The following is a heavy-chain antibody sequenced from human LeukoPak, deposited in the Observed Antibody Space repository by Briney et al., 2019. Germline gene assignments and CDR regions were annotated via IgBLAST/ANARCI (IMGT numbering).Heavy chain of an antibody. CDR2: ISYSGST. Sequence: PSETLSLTCPVSAGSISGYYWNWIRQPHGKGLQWIGYISYSGSTSYNPSLKSRVTISIDTSKNQFSLRLTSVTAADSAMYFCARGNWSPDYWGQGTLVTVSS. D-gene: IGHD1-20*01. CDR3: ARGNWSPDY. CDR1: AGSISGYY. J-gene: IGHJ4*02. V-gene: IGHV4-59*01.